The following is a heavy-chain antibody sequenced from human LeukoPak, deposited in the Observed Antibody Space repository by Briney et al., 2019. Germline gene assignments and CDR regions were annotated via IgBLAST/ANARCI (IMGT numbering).Heavy chain of an antibody. V-gene: IGHV6-1*01. CDR3: ARDGGSGRYFVY. D-gene: IGHD6-19*01. Sequence: QTLLITCDISGDGVSSNSAAWNWIRQSPSRGLEWLGRTYYRSKWYNDYAVSVKSRITINPDTSKNQFSLHLNSVTPEDTAVYYCARDGGSGRYFVYWGQGTLASVSS. CDR2: TYYRSKWYN. J-gene: IGHJ4*02. CDR1: GDGVSSNSAA.